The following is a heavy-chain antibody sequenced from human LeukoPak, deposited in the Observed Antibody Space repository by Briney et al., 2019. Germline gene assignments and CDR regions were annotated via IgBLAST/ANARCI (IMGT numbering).Heavy chain of an antibody. CDR2: IYYSGST. J-gene: IGHJ4*02. V-gene: IGHV4-59*01. CDR1: GGSISSYY. Sequence: SETLSLTCTVSGGSISSYYWSWIRQPPGKGLEWIGYIYYSGSTNYNPSLKSRVTISVDTSKNQFSLKLSSVTAADTAVYYCARVRDYDFWSDPFDYWGQGTLVTVSS. CDR3: ARVRDYDFWSDPFDY. D-gene: IGHD3-3*01.